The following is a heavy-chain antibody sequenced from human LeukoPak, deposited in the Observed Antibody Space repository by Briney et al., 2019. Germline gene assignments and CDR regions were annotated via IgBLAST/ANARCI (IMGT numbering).Heavy chain of an antibody. J-gene: IGHJ3*02. CDR2: IYYSGST. Sequence: SETLSLTCTVSGGSISSYYWSWIRQPPGKGLEWIGYIYYSGSTNYNPSLKSRVTISVDTSKNQFSLKLSSVTAADTAVYYCARLVYSAVTPAFDIWGQETMVTVSS. CDR3: ARLVYSAVTPAFDI. CDR1: GGSISSYY. V-gene: IGHV4-59*08. D-gene: IGHD4-17*01.